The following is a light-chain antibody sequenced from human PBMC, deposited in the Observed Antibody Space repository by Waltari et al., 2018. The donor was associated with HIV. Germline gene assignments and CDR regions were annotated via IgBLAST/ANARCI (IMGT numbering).Light chain of an antibody. V-gene: IGKV2-28*01. CDR3: MQTLRIPWT. CDR1: ESLRHENGFNY. J-gene: IGKJ1*01. CDR2: LAT. Sequence: VVMIQSPRYLPVSFGEPASISCVSNESLRHENGFNYLDWYLQRPGRARQLLIQLATSRAFGVPTRFGGSASDTNFTLTISRLETGDVGLYYCMQTLRIPWTFGQGTRV.